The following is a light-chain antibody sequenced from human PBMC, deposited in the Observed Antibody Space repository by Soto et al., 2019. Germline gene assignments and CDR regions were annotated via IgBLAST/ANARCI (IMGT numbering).Light chain of an antibody. CDR2: AAS. CDR1: QGISNW. J-gene: IGKJ1*01. Sequence: DIQMTQSPSSVSASVGDRVTITCRASQGISNWLAWYQQKPGKAPKLLIYAASSLQSGVPSRFSGSGFGTDFTLTISSLQPEDFATYYCQQSYSTPRTFGQGTKVEIK. V-gene: IGKV1-12*01. CDR3: QQSYSTPRT.